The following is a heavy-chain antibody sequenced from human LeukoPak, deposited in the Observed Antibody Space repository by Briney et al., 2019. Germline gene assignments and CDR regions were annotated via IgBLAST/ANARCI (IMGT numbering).Heavy chain of an antibody. CDR2: ISSSGGST. D-gene: IGHD1-1*01. CDR1: GFTFSNYG. J-gene: IGHJ4*02. Sequence: GGTLRLSCAASGFTFSNYGMSWVRQAPGKGLEWVSAISSSGGSTYYADSVKGRFTISRDNSKDTLYLQMDSLRAEDTAVYYCAKVGPPTGTYYFDYWGQGTLVTVTS. V-gene: IGHV3-23*01. CDR3: AKVGPPTGTYYFDY.